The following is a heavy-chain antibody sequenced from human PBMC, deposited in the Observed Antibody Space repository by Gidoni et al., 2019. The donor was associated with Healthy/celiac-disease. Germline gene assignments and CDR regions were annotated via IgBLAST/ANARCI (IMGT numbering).Heavy chain of an antibody. CDR1: GGSFSGYY. J-gene: IGHJ6*03. CDR2: INHSGST. CDR3: ARATYYDFWSGYYYYYYMDV. D-gene: IGHD3-3*01. Sequence: QVQLQQWGAGLLKPSATLSLTCAVYGGSFSGYYWSWIRQPPGKGLEWIGEINHSGSTNYNPSLKSRVTISVDTSKNQFSLKLSSVTAADTAVYYCARATYYDFWSGYYYYYYMDVWGKGTTVTVSS. V-gene: IGHV4-34*01.